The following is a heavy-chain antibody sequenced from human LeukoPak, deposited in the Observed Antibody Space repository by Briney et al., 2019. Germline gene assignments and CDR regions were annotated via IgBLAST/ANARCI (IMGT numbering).Heavy chain of an antibody. CDR2: INPSGGST. V-gene: IGHV1-46*01. Sequence: ASVKVSCKASGYTFTSYYMHWVRQAPGQGLEWMGIINPSGGSTSYVEEFHGRVTMTRDTSASTAFMELSSLRSEDTAVYYCARGYYYDSSGRGAFFDYWGQGTLVTVSS. J-gene: IGHJ4*02. D-gene: IGHD3-22*01. CDR3: ARGYYYDSSGRGAFFDY. CDR1: GYTFTSYY.